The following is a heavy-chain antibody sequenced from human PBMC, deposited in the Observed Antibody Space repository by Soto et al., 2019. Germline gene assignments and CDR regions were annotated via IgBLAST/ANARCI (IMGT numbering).Heavy chain of an antibody. CDR1: GVTFSSYA. CDR2: IIPIFGTA. J-gene: IGHJ6*02. V-gene: IGHV1-69*06. Sequence: SVKVSFKASGVTFSSYAISWVRHAPGQGLEWMGGIIPIFGTANYAQKFQGRVTITADKSTSTAYMELSSLRSEDTAVYYCARDLGDSSSYTRIYYYGMDVWGQGTTVTVSS. D-gene: IGHD6-13*01. CDR3: ARDLGDSSSYTRIYYYGMDV.